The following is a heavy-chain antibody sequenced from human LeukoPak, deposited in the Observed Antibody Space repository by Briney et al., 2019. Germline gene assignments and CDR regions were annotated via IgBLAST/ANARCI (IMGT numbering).Heavy chain of an antibody. Sequence: PVGSLRLSCAAAGFTFSSYAMSWVRQAPGNGLESVSAISVSGGSTYYADSVKGRFTISRDNSKNTLYLQMNSLRAEDTAVYYCAKDLDQLDYWGQGTLVTVSS. V-gene: IGHV3-23*01. J-gene: IGHJ4*02. CDR1: GFTFSSYA. CDR3: AKDLDQLDY. CDR2: ISVSGGST.